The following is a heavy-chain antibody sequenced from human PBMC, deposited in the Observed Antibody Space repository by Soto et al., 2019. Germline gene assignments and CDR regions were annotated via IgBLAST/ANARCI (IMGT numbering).Heavy chain of an antibody. CDR2: TSYTGST. V-gene: IGHV4-59*01. CDR3: ARDMRATILLAGHTNWFDL. J-gene: IGHJ5*02. Sequence: KSSETLSLTCTVSGDSINNNYWGWIRQPPGRGLEWVGSTSYTGSTNCNPSLKSGVTISLATSRNQFSLDLTSGTAAATAVSYCARDMRATILLAGHTNWFDLWGQGTPVTVSS. CDR1: GDSINNNY. D-gene: IGHD5-12*01.